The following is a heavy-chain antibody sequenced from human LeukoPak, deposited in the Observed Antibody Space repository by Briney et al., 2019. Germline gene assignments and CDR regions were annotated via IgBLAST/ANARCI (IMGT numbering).Heavy chain of an antibody. CDR3: ARDKSAGTTIFGVGPGYHYYYMDV. J-gene: IGHJ6*03. Sequence: ASVKVSCKASGGTFSSYAISWVRQAPGQGLEWMGGIIPIFGTANYAQKLQGRVTITADESTSTAYMELSSLRSEDTAVYYCARDKSAGTTIFGVGPGYHYYYMDVWGKGTTVTVSS. D-gene: IGHD3-3*01. CDR1: GGTFSSYA. V-gene: IGHV1-69*13. CDR2: IIPIFGTA.